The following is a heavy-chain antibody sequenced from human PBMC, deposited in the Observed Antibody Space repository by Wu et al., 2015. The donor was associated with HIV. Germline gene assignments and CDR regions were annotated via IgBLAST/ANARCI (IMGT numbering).Heavy chain of an antibody. CDR3: VRGARGMPKGAFDI. V-gene: IGHV1-2*02. CDR2: INFNSGGA. D-gene: IGHD3-10*01. CDR1: GYTFTGYY. J-gene: IGHJ3*02. Sequence: QVQLVQSGAEVKKPGASVKVSCKASGYTFTGYYIHWVRQAPGQGLEWMAWINFNSGGANSAQMFQGRVTMTRDTSITTAYLELSSLTSDDTAVYYCVRGARGMPKGAFDIWGQGTLVIVSS.